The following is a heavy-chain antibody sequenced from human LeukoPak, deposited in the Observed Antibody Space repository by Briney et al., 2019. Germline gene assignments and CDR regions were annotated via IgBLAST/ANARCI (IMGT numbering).Heavy chain of an antibody. J-gene: IGHJ4*02. D-gene: IGHD3-22*01. V-gene: IGHV3-9*01. CDR2: ISWNSGSI. CDR1: GFTFDDYA. CDR3: AIEDSSGYYFDN. Sequence: GGSLRLSCAASGFTFDDYAMHWVRQAPGKGLEWVSGISWNSGSIGYADSVKGRFTISRDNAKNSLYLQMNSLRAEDTALYYCAIEDSSGYYFDNWGQGTLVTVSS.